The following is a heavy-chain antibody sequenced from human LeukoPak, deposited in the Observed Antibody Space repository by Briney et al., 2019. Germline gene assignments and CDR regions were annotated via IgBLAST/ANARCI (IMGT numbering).Heavy chain of an antibody. CDR1: GFTFSSYA. CDR2: ISYDGSNK. CDR3: ARDTYDSSGYWGAFDI. D-gene: IGHD3-22*01. J-gene: IGHJ3*02. V-gene: IGHV3-30*04. Sequence: GGSLRLSCAASGFTFSSYAMHWVRQAPGKGLEWVAVISYDGSNKYYADSVKGRFTISRDNSKNTLYLQMNSLRAEDTAVYYCARDTYDSSGYWGAFDIWGQGTMVTVSS.